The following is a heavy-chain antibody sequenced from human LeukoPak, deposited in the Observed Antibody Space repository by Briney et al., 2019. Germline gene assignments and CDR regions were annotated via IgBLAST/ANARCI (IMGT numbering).Heavy chain of an antibody. CDR2: ISYDGSNK. V-gene: IGHV3-30*18. J-gene: IGHJ3*02. Sequence: LAGRSLRLSCAASGFTFSSYGMHWVRQAPGKGLEWVAVISYDGSNKYYADSVKGRFTISRDNSKNTLYLQMNSLRAEDTAVYYCAKDRARYLRVRGVFDAFDIWGQGTMVTVSS. CDR1: GFTFSSYG. D-gene: IGHD3-10*01. CDR3: AKDRARYLRVRGVFDAFDI.